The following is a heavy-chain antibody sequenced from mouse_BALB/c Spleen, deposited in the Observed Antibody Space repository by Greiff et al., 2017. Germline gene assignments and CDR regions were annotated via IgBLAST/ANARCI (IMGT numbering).Heavy chain of an antibody. CDR3: ARGHYYGYYFDY. CDR1: GFTFSDYY. Sequence: DVMLVESGGGLVKPGGSLKLSCAASGFTFSDYYMYWVRQTPEKRLEWVATISDGGSYTYYPDSVKGRFTISRDNAKNNLYLQMSSLKSEDTAMYYCARGHYYGYYFDYWGQGTTLTVSS. J-gene: IGHJ2*01. V-gene: IGHV5-4*02. D-gene: IGHD1-2*01. CDR2: ISDGGSYT.